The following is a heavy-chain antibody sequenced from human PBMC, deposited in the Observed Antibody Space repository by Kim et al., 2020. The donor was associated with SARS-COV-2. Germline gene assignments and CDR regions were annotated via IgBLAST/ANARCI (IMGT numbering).Heavy chain of an antibody. Sequence: GGRTSYAQEFQGRVTMTRATSTSTVYMELSSLRSEDTAVYYCARGGDYFDYWGQGTLVTVSS. J-gene: IGHJ4*02. D-gene: IGHD3-10*01. V-gene: IGHV1-46*01. CDR3: ARGGDYFDY. CDR2: GGRT.